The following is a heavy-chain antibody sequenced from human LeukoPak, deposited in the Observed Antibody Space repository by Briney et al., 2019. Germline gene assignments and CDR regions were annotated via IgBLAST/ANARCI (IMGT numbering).Heavy chain of an antibody. CDR1: GFTVSSNY. CDR3: ARDEGYGSGSFDY. Sequence: PGGSLRLSCAASGFTVSSNYMNWVRQAPGKGLEWVSVIYSGGSTYYADSVKGRFTISRDNSKNTLYLQMSSLRAEDTAVYYCARDEGYGSGSFDYWGQGTLVTVSS. CDR2: IYSGGST. J-gene: IGHJ4*02. V-gene: IGHV3-53*01. D-gene: IGHD3-10*01.